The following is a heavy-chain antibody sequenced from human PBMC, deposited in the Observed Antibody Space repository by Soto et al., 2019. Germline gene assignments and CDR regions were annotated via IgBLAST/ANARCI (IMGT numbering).Heavy chain of an antibody. CDR3: AKDAMVRGVNRSYYYYYGMDV. CDR2: ISYDGSNK. V-gene: IGHV3-30*18. CDR1: GFTFSSYG. Sequence: GGYLRLSCAASGFTFSSYGMHWVRQAPGKGLEWVAVISYDGSNKYYADSVKGRFTISRDNSKNTLYLQMNSLRAEDTAVYYCAKDAMVRGVNRSYYYYYGMDVWGQGTTVTVSS. D-gene: IGHD3-10*01. J-gene: IGHJ6*02.